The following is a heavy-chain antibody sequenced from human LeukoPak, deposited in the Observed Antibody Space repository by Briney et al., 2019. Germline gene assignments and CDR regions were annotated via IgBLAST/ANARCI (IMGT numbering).Heavy chain of an antibody. D-gene: IGHD2-2*01. CDR1: GVHISRGDYY. CDR2: IYYSGST. V-gene: IGHV4-30-4*08. Sequence: SETLPLTCSVSGVHISRGDYYWSWIRQPPGKGLEWIGYIYYSGSTFHYNPSLKSRVNMSVYTSKNQFSLRLSSVTAVDTAVYYCASTNWSSASCYGANWFDPWGQGTLVTVSS. J-gene: IGHJ5*02. CDR3: ASTNWSSASCYGANWFDP.